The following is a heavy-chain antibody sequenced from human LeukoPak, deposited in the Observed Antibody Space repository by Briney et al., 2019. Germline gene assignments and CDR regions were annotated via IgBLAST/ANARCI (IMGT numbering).Heavy chain of an antibody. D-gene: IGHD3-10*01. CDR3: ASRRMGYYGSGSYYYYYYYMDV. Sequence: GGSLRLSCAASGFTFSSYWMSWLRQAPGKGLEWVANIKQDGSEKYYVDSVKGRFTISRDNAKNSLYLQMNSLRAEDTAVYYCASRRMGYYGSGSYYYYYYYMDVWGKGTTVTVSS. V-gene: IGHV3-7*01. J-gene: IGHJ6*03. CDR2: IKQDGSEK. CDR1: GFTFSSYW.